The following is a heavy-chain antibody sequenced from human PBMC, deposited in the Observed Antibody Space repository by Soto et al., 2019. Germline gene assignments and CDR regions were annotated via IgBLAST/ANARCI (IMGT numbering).Heavy chain of an antibody. J-gene: IGHJ5*01. CDR2: INSDGSST. D-gene: IGHD1-26*01. V-gene: IGHV3-74*01. CDR1: GFTFRSYW. Sequence: PGGSLRLSCAASGFTFRSYWMQWVRQAPGKGLVWVSWINSDGSSTSYADSVKGRFTISRDNAKNTLYLQMNSLRAEDTAVYYCAREPYASYSVSYNWLEFWGQGTLVTVSS. CDR3: AREPYASYSVSYNWLEF.